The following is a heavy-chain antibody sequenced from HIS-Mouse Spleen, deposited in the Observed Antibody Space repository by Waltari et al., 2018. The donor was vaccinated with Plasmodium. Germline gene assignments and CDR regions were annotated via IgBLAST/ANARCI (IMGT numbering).Heavy chain of an antibody. CDR3: AKSSKGTGDLWDY. CDR2: ISGSGGST. Sequence: EGELLESGGGLVQPGGSLRLSCAASGSTISRYGLCLARQAPGKGLEWVSAISGSGGSTYYADSVKGRFTISRDNSKNTLYLQMNSLRAEDTAVYYCAKSSKGTGDLWDYWGQGTLVTVSS. J-gene: IGHJ4*02. CDR1: GSTISRYG. D-gene: IGHD7-27*01. V-gene: IGHV3-23*01.